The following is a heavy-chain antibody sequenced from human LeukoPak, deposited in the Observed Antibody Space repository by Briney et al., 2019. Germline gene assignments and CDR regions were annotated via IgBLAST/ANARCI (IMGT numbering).Heavy chain of an antibody. D-gene: IGHD5-12*01. CDR1: GFTFSNAW. CDR2: IKSKTDGRTT. Sequence: PGGSLRLSCAASGFTFSNAWMSWVRQAPGKGLEWVGRIKSKTDGRTTDYAAPVKVRFTISRDHSLNTLYLQMNGLKADDTAVYYCTTDGRRWLRIFDYWGQGTLVTVSS. CDR3: TTDGRRWLRIFDY. V-gene: IGHV3-15*01. J-gene: IGHJ4*02.